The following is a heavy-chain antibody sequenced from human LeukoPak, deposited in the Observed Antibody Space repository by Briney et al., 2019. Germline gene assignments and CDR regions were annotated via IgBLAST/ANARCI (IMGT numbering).Heavy chain of an antibody. D-gene: IGHD4-17*01. V-gene: IGHV1-69*06. CDR3: ATEPYGDYVYGFDP. J-gene: IGHJ5*02. CDR1: GGTFSSYA. Sequence: ASVKVSCKASGGTFSSYAISWVRQAPGQGLEWMGGIIPIFGTANYAQKFQGRVTITADTSTDTAYMELSSLRSEDTAVYYCATEPYGDYVYGFDPWGQGTLVTVSS. CDR2: IIPIFGTA.